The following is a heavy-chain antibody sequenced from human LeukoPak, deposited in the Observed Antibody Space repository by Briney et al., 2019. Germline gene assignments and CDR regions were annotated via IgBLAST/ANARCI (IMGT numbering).Heavy chain of an antibody. CDR2: ISSSSYI. CDR3: ARVQGYYYYMDV. Sequence: GGSLRLSCAASGVTFSSYSMNWVRQAPGKGLEWVSSISSSSYIYYADSVKGRFTISRDNAKNSLYLQMNSLRAEDTAVYYCARVQGYYYYMDVWGKGTTVTVSS. V-gene: IGHV3-21*01. J-gene: IGHJ6*03. CDR1: GVTFSSYS.